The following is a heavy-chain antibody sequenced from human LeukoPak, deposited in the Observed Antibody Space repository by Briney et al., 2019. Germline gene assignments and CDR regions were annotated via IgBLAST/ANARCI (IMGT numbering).Heavy chain of an antibody. D-gene: IGHD5-18*01. V-gene: IGHV7-4-1*02. CDR2: INTNTGNP. CDR1: GYTFTSYA. J-gene: IGHJ3*02. Sequence: ASVKASCKASGYTFTSYAMNWVRQAPGQGLEWMGWINTNTGNPTYAQGFTGRFVFSLDTSVSTAYLQISSLKAEDTAVYYCARKRYGRPFDAFDIWGQGTMVTVSS. CDR3: ARKRYGRPFDAFDI.